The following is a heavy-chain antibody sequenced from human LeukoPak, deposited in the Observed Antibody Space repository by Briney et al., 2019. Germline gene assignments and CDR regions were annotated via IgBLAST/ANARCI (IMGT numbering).Heavy chain of an antibody. CDR1: GFRISSYSIN. Sequence: GSLRLSCAASGFRISSYSINWVRRPPGKGLEWIGNIYYSGSTYYNPSLKSRVTISVDTSKNQFSLKLSSVTAADTAVYYCARHEYYGLEGGFDYWGQGTLVTVSS. CDR2: IYYSGST. CDR3: ARHEYYGLEGGFDY. J-gene: IGHJ4*02. D-gene: IGHD3-10*01. V-gene: IGHV4-39*01.